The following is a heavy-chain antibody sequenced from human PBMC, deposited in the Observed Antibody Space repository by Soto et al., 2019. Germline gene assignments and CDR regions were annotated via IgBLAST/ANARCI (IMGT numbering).Heavy chain of an antibody. Sequence: GGSLRLSCGASGFTFSNFAMSWVRQAPGRGLEWVSGISASGRDIHYADSVKDRFTVSRDNSKNTLYLQMNSLRAEDTAIYYRAKGKTSGCYDFDYWGQAAPVT. CDR1: GFTFSNFA. D-gene: IGHD6-19*01. CDR2: ISASGRDI. J-gene: IGHJ4*01. CDR3: AKGKTSGCYDFDY. V-gene: IGHV3-23*01.